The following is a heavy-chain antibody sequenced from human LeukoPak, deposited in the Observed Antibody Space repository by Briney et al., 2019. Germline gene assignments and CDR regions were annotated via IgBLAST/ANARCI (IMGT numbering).Heavy chain of an antibody. Sequence: GGSLRLSCAASGFTLSSYSMNWVRQAPGKGLEWVSSISSSSSYIYYADSVKGRFTISRDNAKNSLYLQMNSLRAEDTAVYYCARQSSSWYYLFDYWGQGTLVTVSS. D-gene: IGHD6-13*01. V-gene: IGHV3-21*01. CDR3: ARQSSSWYYLFDY. CDR2: ISSSSSYI. CDR1: GFTLSSYS. J-gene: IGHJ4*02.